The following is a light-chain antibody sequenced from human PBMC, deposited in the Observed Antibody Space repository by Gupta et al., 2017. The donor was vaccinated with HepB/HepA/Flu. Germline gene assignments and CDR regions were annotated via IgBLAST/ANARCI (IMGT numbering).Light chain of an antibody. Sequence: VLTQSPGTLSLSPGEGATLSCRATQSVSSSYLAWYHQRPGQAPRLLIYGASSRATGISDRFSGSGSGTDFTLTISRLEPDDSAMYYCQQYGSSPWTFGQGTKVEIK. CDR1: QSVSSSY. CDR3: QQYGSSPWT. V-gene: IGKV3-20*01. J-gene: IGKJ1*01. CDR2: GAS.